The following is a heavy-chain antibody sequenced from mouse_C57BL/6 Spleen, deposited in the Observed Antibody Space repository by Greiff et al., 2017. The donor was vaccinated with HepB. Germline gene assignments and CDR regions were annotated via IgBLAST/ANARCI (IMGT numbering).Heavy chain of an antibody. CDR2: IYPGSGNT. CDR1: GYTFTDYY. J-gene: IGHJ1*03. V-gene: IGHV1-76*01. Sequence: VMLVESGAELVRPGASVKLSCKASGYTFTDYYINWVKQRPGQGLEWIARIYPGSGNTYYNEKFKGKATLTAEKSSSTAYMQLSSLTSEDSAVYFCATQRLRRYFDVWGTGTTVTVSS. D-gene: IGHD3-2*02. CDR3: ATQRLRRYFDV.